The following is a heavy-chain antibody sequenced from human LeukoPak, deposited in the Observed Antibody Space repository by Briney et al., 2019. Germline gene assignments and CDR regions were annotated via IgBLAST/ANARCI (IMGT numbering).Heavy chain of an antibody. V-gene: IGHV3-23*01. Sequence: GGSLRLSCAASGFTFSSYAMSWVRQAPGKGLEWVSAISGSGGRTHYADSVKGRFTISRDNSKNTLYLQINSLRAEDTAVYSCAKDEQPLGRPIDPSGQGTLVTVSS. CDR3: AKDEQPLGRPIDP. CDR2: ISGSGGRT. D-gene: IGHD6-13*01. CDR1: GFTFSSYA. J-gene: IGHJ5*02.